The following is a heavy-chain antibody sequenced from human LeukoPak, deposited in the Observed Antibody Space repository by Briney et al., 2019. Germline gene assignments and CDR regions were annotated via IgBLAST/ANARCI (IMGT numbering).Heavy chain of an antibody. Sequence: ASVKVSCKASGYTFTSYGVNWVRQAPAPGHELMGWISPYSGNTNYAQNLQGRVTMTTDTSTSTAYMEVRNLRSDDTAVYYCARDYCSSASCYGGNIDPWGQGTLVTVSS. CDR3: ARDYCSSASCYGGNIDP. D-gene: IGHD2-2*01. V-gene: IGHV1-18*01. CDR1: GYTFTSYG. J-gene: IGHJ5*02. CDR2: ISPYSGNT.